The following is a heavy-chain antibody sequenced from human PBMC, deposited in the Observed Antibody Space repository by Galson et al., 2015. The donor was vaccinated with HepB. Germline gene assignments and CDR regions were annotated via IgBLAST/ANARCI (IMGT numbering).Heavy chain of an antibody. CDR3: ARDSGYDPARFDY. Sequence: SLRLSCVASGFTFSSYSMNWVRQAPGKGLEWVSSISSSSSYIYYADSVKGRFTISRDNAKNSLYLQMNSLRAEDTAVYYCARDSGYDPARFDYWGQGTLVTVSS. J-gene: IGHJ4*02. V-gene: IGHV3-21*01. D-gene: IGHD5-12*01. CDR2: ISSSSSYI. CDR1: GFTFSSYS.